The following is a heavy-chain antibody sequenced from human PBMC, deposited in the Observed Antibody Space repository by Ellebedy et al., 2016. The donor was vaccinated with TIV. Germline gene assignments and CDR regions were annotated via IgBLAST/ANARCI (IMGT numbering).Heavy chain of an antibody. V-gene: IGHV3-23*01. CDR3: ARIELTGYWYFDL. D-gene: IGHD1-1*01. CDR2: ISGSGGDT. CDR1: RFTFSSYA. J-gene: IGHJ2*01. Sequence: GESLKISCVASRFTFSSYAMSWVRQAPGKGLEWVSSISGSGGDTYYADSVKGRFTISRDNSKNTLSLQMNSLRAEDTAVYYCARIELTGYWYFDLWGRGTLVTVSS.